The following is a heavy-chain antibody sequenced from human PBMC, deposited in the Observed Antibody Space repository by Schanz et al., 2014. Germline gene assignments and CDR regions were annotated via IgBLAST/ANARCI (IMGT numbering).Heavy chain of an antibody. D-gene: IGHD1-1*01. J-gene: IGHJ5*02. V-gene: IGHV1-46*01. Sequence: QLMQSGSEVRKPGASVRLSCEASGYTFTSYYMHWVRQAPGQGLEWMGIINPSGGSTSYAQKFQGRVTMTRDTSTSTVYMELSSLRSEDTAVYYCTRDVRLDRRGNWFDPWGQGTLVTVSS. CDR1: GYTFTSYY. CDR2: INPSGGST. CDR3: TRDVRLDRRGNWFDP.